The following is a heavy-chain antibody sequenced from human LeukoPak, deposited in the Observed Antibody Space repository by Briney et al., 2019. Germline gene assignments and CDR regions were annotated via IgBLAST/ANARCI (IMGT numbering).Heavy chain of an antibody. CDR1: GFTFNSYT. CDR3: APRGVVIDY. V-gene: IGHV3-48*02. Sequence: GGSLRLSCAASGFTFNSYTMNWVRQAPGKGLEWVSYISSSSSTIYYADSVKGRFTISRDNAKNSLYLQMSSLRDEDTAVYYCAPRGVVIDYWGQGTLVTVSS. D-gene: IGHD3-3*01. J-gene: IGHJ4*02. CDR2: ISSSSSTI.